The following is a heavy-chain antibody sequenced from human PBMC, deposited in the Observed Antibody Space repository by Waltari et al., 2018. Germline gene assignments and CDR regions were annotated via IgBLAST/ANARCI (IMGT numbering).Heavy chain of an antibody. CDR2: IYSGGST. CDR1: GFTVSSNY. D-gene: IGHD4-17*01. Sequence: EVQLVESGGGLIQPGGSLRLSCTASGFTVSSNYMSWVRQAPGKGLEWVSVIYSGGSTYDADSVKGRFTISRDNSKNTLYLQMNSLRAEDTAVYYCARDRFGSDYGDYVVWGQGTLVTVSS. CDR3: ARDRFGSDYGDYVV. J-gene: IGHJ4*02. V-gene: IGHV3-53*01.